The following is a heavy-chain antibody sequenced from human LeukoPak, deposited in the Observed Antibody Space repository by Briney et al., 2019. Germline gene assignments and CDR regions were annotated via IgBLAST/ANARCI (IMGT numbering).Heavy chain of an antibody. CDR2: IYSGGNT. V-gene: IGHV3-53*01. CDR1: GFSVRTNF. Sequence: PGGSLRLSCAVSGFSVRTNFMSWVRQAPGKGLEWVSVIYSGGNTYYADSVKGRFTISRDNSKNMLYLQMNSLRAEDTAVYYCARDPWFGPDRHTAYWGQGTLVTVSS. CDR3: ARDPWFGPDRHTAY. J-gene: IGHJ4*02. D-gene: IGHD3-10*01.